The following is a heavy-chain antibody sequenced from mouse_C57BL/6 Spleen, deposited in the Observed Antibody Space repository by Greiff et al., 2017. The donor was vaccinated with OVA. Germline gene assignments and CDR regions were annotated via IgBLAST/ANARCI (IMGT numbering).Heavy chain of an antibody. CDR1: GYAFTNYL. J-gene: IGHJ2*01. CDR2: INPGSGGT. D-gene: IGHD1-1*01. Sequence: QVQLQQSGAELVRPGPSVKVSCKASGYAFTNYLIEWVKQRPGQGLEWIGVINPGSGGTNYNEKFKGKATLTADKSSSTAYMQLSSLTSEDSAVYFCARSHYGVFDYWGQGTTLTVSS. V-gene: IGHV1-54*01. CDR3: ARSHYGVFDY.